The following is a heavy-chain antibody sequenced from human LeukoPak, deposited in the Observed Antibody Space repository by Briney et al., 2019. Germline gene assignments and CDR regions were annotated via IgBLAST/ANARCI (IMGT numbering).Heavy chain of an antibody. CDR3: TRDLTYYYDRTTQRAFDI. CDR2: IYWNGDE. J-gene: IGHJ3*02. D-gene: IGHD3-22*01. V-gene: IGHV2-5*01. Sequence: SGPTLVKPTQTLTLTCTFSGFSLSTSGVGVSWIRQPPGKALEWLALIYWNGDEHYSPSLKSRLTITMGTSKNQVFLTVTNMDPVDTATYFCTRDLTYYYDRTTQRAFDIWGQGTVVTVSS. CDR1: GFSLSTSGVG.